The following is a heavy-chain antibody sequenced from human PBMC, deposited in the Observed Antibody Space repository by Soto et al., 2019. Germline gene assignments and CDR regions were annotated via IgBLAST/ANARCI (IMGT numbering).Heavy chain of an antibody. D-gene: IGHD3-22*01. J-gene: IGHJ4*02. CDR1: GYSFSSFW. CDR3: ARQIYDSDTGPNFQYYFDS. V-gene: IGHV5-51*01. Sequence: GESLKISCKGSGYSFSSFWIAWVRQMPGKGLEWMGVIYPGDSDTRYSPSFQGQVTISAAKSITTAYLQWSSLRASDTAMYYCARQIYDSDTGPNFQYYFDSWGQGTPVTVSS. CDR2: IYPGDSDT.